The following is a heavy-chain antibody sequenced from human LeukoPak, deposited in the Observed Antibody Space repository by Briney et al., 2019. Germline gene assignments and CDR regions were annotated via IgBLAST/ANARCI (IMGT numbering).Heavy chain of an antibody. Sequence: ASVKVSCKASGYTFTSYDINWVRQATGQGLEWMGWMNPNSGNTGYAQKFQGRVTMTRNTSISTAYMELSSLRSEDTAVYYCARGRRGVVPAAKNYYYYYMDVWGKGTTLTVSS. CDR1: GYTFTSYD. D-gene: IGHD2-2*01. CDR3: ARGRRGVVPAAKNYYYYYMDV. CDR2: MNPNSGNT. V-gene: IGHV1-8*01. J-gene: IGHJ6*03.